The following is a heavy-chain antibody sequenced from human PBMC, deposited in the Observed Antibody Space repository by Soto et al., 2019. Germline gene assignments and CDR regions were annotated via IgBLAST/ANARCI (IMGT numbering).Heavy chain of an antibody. Sequence: GGSLRLSSASSGLTFSSYSINWVRQAPGKGLEWVSSISSSSSYIYYADSVKGRFTISRDNAKNSLYLQMNSLRAEDTAVYYCAREGVGATDYWGQGTLVTVSS. CDR1: GLTFSSYS. D-gene: IGHD1-26*01. V-gene: IGHV3-21*01. CDR2: ISSSSSYI. J-gene: IGHJ4*02. CDR3: AREGVGATDY.